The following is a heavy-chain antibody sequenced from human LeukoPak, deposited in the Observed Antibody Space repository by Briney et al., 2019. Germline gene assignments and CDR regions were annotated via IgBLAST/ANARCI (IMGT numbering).Heavy chain of an antibody. D-gene: IGHD3-10*01. J-gene: IGHJ4*02. Sequence: GGSLRLSCAASGFTFSTYAMSWVRQAPGKGLEWVSAINNSGGSTYYADSVKGRFTISRDNSKNTLYLQMNSLRAEDTAVYYSAIKAKGDYWGQGTLVTVSS. V-gene: IGHV3-23*01. CDR3: AIKAKGDY. CDR2: INNSGGST. CDR1: GFTFSTYA.